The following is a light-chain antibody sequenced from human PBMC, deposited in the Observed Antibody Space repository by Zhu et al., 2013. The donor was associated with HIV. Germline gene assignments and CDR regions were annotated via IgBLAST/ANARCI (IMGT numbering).Light chain of an antibody. Sequence: QSALTQPASVSGSPGQSITISCTGTTNDVGDYNYVSWYQQHPGEAPKLLIYEVSNRPSGVSSRFSGSKSGTTASLTISGLQADDEAHFYCSSYTSGSVIFGGGTRLIV. J-gene: IGLJ2*01. CDR1: TNDVGDYNY. V-gene: IGLV2-14*01. CDR2: EVS. CDR3: SSYTSGSVI.